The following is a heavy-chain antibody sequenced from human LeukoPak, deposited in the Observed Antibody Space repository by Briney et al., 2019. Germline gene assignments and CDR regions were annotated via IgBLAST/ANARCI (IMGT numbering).Heavy chain of an antibody. J-gene: IGHJ4*02. Sequence: PGGSLRLSCAASGFTFSDYYMSWIRQAPGKGLEWVSYIGTSSSNTNYADSVKGRFTISRDNAKNSLYLQMNSLRAEDTAVYYCARDLVVVPAAPFDYWGQGTLVTVSS. CDR2: IGTSSSNT. D-gene: IGHD2-2*01. CDR1: GFTFSDYY. V-gene: IGHV3-11*06. CDR3: ARDLVVVPAAPFDY.